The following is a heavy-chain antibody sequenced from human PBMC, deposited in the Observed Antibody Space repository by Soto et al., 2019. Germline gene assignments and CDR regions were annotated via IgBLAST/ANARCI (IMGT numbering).Heavy chain of an antibody. CDR3: AKDATYYDFWSGYYGADAFDI. J-gene: IGHJ3*02. D-gene: IGHD3-3*01. CDR1: GFTFSSYA. Sequence: TGGSLRLSCAASGFTFSSYAMSWVRQAPGKGLEWVSAISGSGGSTYYADSVKGRFTISRDNSKNTLYLQMNSLRAKDTAVYYCAKDATYYDFWSGYYGADAFDIWGQGTMVTVSS. CDR2: ISGSGGST. V-gene: IGHV3-23*01.